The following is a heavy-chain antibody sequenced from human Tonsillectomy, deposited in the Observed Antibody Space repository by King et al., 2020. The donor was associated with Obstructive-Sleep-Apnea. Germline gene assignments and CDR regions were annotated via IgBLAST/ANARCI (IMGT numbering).Heavy chain of an antibody. J-gene: IGHJ5*02. CDR2: IYGSGGT. CDR1: GGSISSYD. Sequence: QLQESGPGLVKPSETLSLTCSVSGGSISSYDWSWIRQSPGKGVEWIGCIYGSGGTQYSPSLKTRVSISADPSRKQFTLRLRSVSDADTAVYYCARMKQGQQLNYCFHVWGQGTLVTVSS. D-gene: IGHD6-13*01. CDR3: ARMKQGQQLNYCFHV. V-gene: IGHV4-59*01.